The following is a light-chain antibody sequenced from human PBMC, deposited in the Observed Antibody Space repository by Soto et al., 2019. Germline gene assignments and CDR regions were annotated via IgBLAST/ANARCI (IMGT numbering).Light chain of an antibody. CDR2: GAS. V-gene: IGKV3-20*01. J-gene: IGKJ3*01. CDR3: QQYGSSLFT. CDR1: QSVSSSY. Sequence: EIVLTQSPGTLSLSPGERATLSCRASQSVSSSYLAWYQQKPGQAPRLLIYGASSRATGIPDRFSGSGSGTDFTRTISRLEPEDLAVYYCQQYGSSLFTFGPGTKVDIK.